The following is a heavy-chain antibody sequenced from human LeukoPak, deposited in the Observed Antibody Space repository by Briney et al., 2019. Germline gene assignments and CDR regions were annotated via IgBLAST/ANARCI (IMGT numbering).Heavy chain of an antibody. CDR3: ARTTEGGYSYGSFYYYYMDV. CDR2: IYYSGST. Sequence: SETLSLTCTVSGYSISIGYYWSWIRQPPGKGLEWIGFIYYSGSTNYNPSLKSRVTISVHTSKNQFSLKLSSVTAADTAVYYCARTTEGGYSYGSFYYYYMDVWGKGATVTISS. J-gene: IGHJ6*03. D-gene: IGHD5-18*01. CDR1: GYSISIGYY. V-gene: IGHV4-61*01.